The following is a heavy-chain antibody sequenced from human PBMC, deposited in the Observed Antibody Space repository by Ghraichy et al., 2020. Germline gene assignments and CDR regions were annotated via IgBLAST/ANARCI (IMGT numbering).Heavy chain of an antibody. CDR3: ATDLIDYTAMVNSDYYGMDV. CDR1: GYTLTELS. CDR2: FDPEDGET. V-gene: IGHV1-24*01. D-gene: IGHD5-18*01. Sequence: ASVKVSCKVSGYTLTELSMHWVRQAPGKGLEWMGGFDPEDGETIYAQKFQGRVTMTEDTSTDTAYMELSSLRSEDTAVYYCATDLIDYTAMVNSDYYGMDVWGQGTTVTVSS. J-gene: IGHJ6*02.